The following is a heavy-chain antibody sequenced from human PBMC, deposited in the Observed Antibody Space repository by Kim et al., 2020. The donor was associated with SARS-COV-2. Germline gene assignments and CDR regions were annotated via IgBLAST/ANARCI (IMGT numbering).Heavy chain of an antibody. Sequence: WGSLRLSCAASGFTFSSYAMSWVRQAPGKGLEWVSAISGSGGSTYYADSVKGRFTISRDNSKNTLYLQMNSLRAEDTAVYYCAKGFPMVRGVIITNLGGMDVWGQGTTVTVSS. V-gene: IGHV3-23*01. D-gene: IGHD3-10*01. CDR2: ISGSGGST. CDR1: GFTFSSYA. J-gene: IGHJ6*02. CDR3: AKGFPMVRGVIITNLGGMDV.